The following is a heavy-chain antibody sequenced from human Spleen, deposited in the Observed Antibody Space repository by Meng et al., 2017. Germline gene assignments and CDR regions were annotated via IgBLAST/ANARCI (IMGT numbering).Heavy chain of an antibody. D-gene: IGHD6-13*01. CDR1: GYTFPVYW. Sequence: GRLVPPGAEVKKPGSSWKVSTKASGYTFPVYWLHWVRRAPGPGLEWMGRINPKSGDTHYAQRFQGRVTMTGDTSISTAYMELSGLRSDDTAMYYCARDEDISAAGKLFGDYWGQGTLVTVSS. CDR3: ARDEDISAAGKLFGDY. CDR2: INPKSGDT. V-gene: IGHV1-2*06. J-gene: IGHJ4*02.